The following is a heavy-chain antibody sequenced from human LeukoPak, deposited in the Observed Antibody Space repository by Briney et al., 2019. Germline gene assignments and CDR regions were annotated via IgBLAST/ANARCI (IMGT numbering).Heavy chain of an antibody. CDR2: IKQDGSEK. V-gene: IGHV3-7*01. CDR1: GFTFSSYW. J-gene: IGHJ4*02. Sequence: GGSLRLSCAASGFTFSSYWMSWVRQAPGKGLEWVANIKQDGSEKYYVDSVKGRFTISRDNAKNSLYLQMNSLRAEDTAVYYCARDLDTAMVNRDGYWGQGTMFTISS. D-gene: IGHD5-18*01. CDR3: ARDLDTAMVNRDGY.